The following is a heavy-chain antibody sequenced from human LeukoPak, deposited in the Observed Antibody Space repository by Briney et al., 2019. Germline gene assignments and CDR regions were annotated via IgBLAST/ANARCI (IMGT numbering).Heavy chain of an antibody. D-gene: IGHD3-3*01. CDR1: GFTFSSYG. J-gene: IGHJ4*02. CDR3: ARDDHYDFWSGYYIGRGYFDY. CDR2: ISSDGGTT. V-gene: IGHV3-30*03. Sequence: GGSLRLSCAGPGFTFSSYGIHWVRQAPGKGLEWVSVISSDGGTTYYADSVKGRFTISRDNSKNTLYLQMNSLRAEDTAVYYCARDDHYDFWSGYYIGRGYFDYWGQGTLVTVSS.